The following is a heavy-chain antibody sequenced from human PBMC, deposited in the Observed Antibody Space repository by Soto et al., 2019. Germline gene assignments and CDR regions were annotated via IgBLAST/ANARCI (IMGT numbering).Heavy chain of an antibody. V-gene: IGHV3-23*01. J-gene: IGHJ4*02. Sequence: GGSLRLSCAASGFTFISCAMIWVRQAPGKGLEWVSVISGSGGSAYYADSVKSRFTISWDNSNNTLYLQMNSRGAADTAAYYFSKVNVIGGYYYVTSFDYWGQGTLVTVSS. D-gene: IGHD3-22*01. CDR3: SKVNVIGGYYYVTSFDY. CDR2: ISGSGGSA. CDR1: GFTFISCA.